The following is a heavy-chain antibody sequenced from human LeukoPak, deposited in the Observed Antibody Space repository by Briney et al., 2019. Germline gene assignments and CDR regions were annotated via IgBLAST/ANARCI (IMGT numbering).Heavy chain of an antibody. V-gene: IGHV3-23*01. Sequence: GESLRLSCAASGFTFSNYVMIWVRQAPGKGLEWVSGITASGDSTYYGDYVKGRFTMSRDNSKNTVYLQMNSLRVDDTAVYYCARRDIVVVVSASDYWGQGTLVTVSS. CDR3: ARRDIVVVVSASDY. J-gene: IGHJ4*02. CDR1: GFTFSNYV. D-gene: IGHD2-15*01. CDR2: ITASGDST.